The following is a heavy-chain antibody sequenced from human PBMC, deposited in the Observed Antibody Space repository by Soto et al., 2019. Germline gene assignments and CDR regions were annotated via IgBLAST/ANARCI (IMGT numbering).Heavy chain of an antibody. CDR2: IIPIFGTA. J-gene: IGHJ6*02. Sequence: ASVKVACKSCGGTFSSYAISWVRQAPGQGLEWMGGIIPIFGTADYAQKFQGRVTITADESTSTAYMELSSLRSEDTAVYYCASSAMDHYYYGMDVWGQGTTVTVSS. V-gene: IGHV1-69*13. CDR3: ASSAMDHYYYGMDV. CDR1: GGTFSSYA. D-gene: IGHD5-18*01.